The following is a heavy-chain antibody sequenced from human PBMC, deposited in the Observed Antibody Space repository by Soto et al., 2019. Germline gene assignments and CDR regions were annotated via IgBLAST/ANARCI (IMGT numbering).Heavy chain of an antibody. J-gene: IGHJ4*02. D-gene: IGHD2-2*01. CDR2: INHSGST. CDR1: GGSFSGYY. CDR3: ARGTRSEYCSSTSCLETYYFDY. V-gene: IGHV4-34*01. Sequence: SETLSLTCAVYGGSFSGYYWSWIRQPPWKGLEWIGEINHSGSTNYNPSLKSRVTISVDTSKNQFSLKLSSVTAADTAVYYCARGTRSEYCSSTSCLETYYFDYWGQGTLVTVSS.